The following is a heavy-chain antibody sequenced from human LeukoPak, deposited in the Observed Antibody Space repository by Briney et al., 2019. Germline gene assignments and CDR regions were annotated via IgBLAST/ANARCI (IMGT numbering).Heavy chain of an antibody. D-gene: IGHD6-13*01. J-gene: IGHJ4*02. Sequence: GASVKVSCKASGGTFSSYAIHWVRQAPGKGLEWVAVVSNDGRNKYYADSVKGRFTISRDNYKNMLYLQMNSLRAEDTAVYYCARGSFSSSWYCDYWGQGTLVTVSS. V-gene: IGHV3-30*04. CDR2: VSNDGRNK. CDR1: GGTFSSYA. CDR3: ARGSFSSSWYCDY.